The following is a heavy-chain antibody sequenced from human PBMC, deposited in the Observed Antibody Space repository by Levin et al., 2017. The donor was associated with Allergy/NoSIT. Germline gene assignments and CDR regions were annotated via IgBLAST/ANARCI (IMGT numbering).Heavy chain of an antibody. J-gene: IGHJ4*02. CDR3: GGETRGNSGIGAGYWIDY. Sequence: PSETLSLTCTVSGASINNYFWSWIRQPAGKGLEWIGRIYTNGVTDYNPSLKSRVTLSLDMPGNQFSLKVNSVTAADTGVYFCGGETRGNSGIGAGYWIDYWGQGTPVTVSS. V-gene: IGHV4-4*07. CDR1: GASINNYF. D-gene: IGHD4-23*01. CDR2: IYTNGVT.